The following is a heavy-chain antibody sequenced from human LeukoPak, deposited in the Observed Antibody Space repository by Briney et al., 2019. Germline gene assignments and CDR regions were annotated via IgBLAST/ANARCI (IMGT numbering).Heavy chain of an antibody. D-gene: IGHD3-22*01. CDR3: AKSVVYHSSGYPHFDY. J-gene: IGHJ4*02. CDR1: GYTFTSYY. Sequence: ASVKVSCKASGYTFTSYYMHWGRQAPGQGLEWRGIINPSGGSTRYAQKFQGRVTMTRDTSTSTAYMEVSSLRSEETAVYYCAKSVVYHSSGYPHFDYWGQGSLVSASS. V-gene: IGHV1-46*01. CDR2: INPSGGST.